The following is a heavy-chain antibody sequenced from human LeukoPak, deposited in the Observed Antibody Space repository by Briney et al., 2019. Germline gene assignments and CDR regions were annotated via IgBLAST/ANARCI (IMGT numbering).Heavy chain of an antibody. D-gene: IGHD2-2*01. V-gene: IGHV3-23*01. CDR3: AKTGRTSTGCYDNY. Sequence: GGSLRLSCAASGFTFSSYAMSWVRQAPGKGLEWVSVISGSGGDTYYADSVKGRFTISRHNSKNTLYLQMNSLRAEDTAIYYCAKTGRTSTGCYDNYWGQGTLVTVSS. J-gene: IGHJ4*02. CDR1: GFTFSSYA. CDR2: ISGSGGDT.